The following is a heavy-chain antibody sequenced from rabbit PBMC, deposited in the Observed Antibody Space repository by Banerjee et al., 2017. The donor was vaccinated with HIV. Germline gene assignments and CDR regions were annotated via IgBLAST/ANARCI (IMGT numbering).Heavy chain of an antibody. D-gene: IGHD4-1*01. V-gene: IGHV1S45*01. CDR2: IDAGSTGNT. CDR3: ARDLAGVIGWNFNF. CDR1: GFSFNVKYV. J-gene: IGHJ4*01. Sequence: QEQLEESGGDLVKPEGSLTLSCTASGFSFNVKYVMCWVRQAPGKGLEWIACIDAGSTGNTYYVSWAKGRFTISKTSSTTVTLQMTSLTAADTATYFCARDLAGVIGWNFNFWGQGTLVTVS.